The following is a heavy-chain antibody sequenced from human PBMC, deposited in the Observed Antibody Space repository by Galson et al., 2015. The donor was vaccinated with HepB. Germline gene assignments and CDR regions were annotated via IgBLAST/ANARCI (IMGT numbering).Heavy chain of an antibody. CDR2: ISYDGSNK. J-gene: IGHJ4*02. CDR1: GFTFSSYA. V-gene: IGHV3-30-3*01. CDR3: ARLAPTGFYYFDY. Sequence: SLRLSCAASGFTFSSYAMHWVRQAPGKGLEWVAVISYDGSNKYYADSVKGRFTISRDNSKNTLYLQMNSLRAEDTAVYYCARLAPTGFYYFDYWGQGTLVTVSS. D-gene: IGHD2-15*01.